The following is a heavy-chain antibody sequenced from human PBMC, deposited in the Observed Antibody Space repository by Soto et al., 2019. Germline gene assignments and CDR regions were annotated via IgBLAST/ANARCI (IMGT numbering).Heavy chain of an antibody. CDR3: ARDVGGYYDSSGYPRPGLFDY. Sequence: SETLSLTCAVYGGSFSGYYWSWIRQPPGKGLEWIGEINHSGSTNYNPSLKSRVTISVDTSKNQFSLKLSSVTAADTAVYYCARDVGGYYDSSGYPRPGLFDYWGQGTLVTVSS. D-gene: IGHD3-22*01. CDR1: GGSFSGYY. CDR2: INHSGST. V-gene: IGHV4-34*01. J-gene: IGHJ4*02.